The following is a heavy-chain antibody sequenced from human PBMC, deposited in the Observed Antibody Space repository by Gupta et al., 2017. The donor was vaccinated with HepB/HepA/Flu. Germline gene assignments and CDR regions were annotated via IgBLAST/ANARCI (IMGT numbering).Heavy chain of an antibody. CDR2: ISGSGGST. V-gene: IGHV3-23*01. D-gene: IGHD1-26*01. Sequence: EVQLLESGGGLVQPGGSLRLSCAASGFPFSSYAMSWVRQAPGKGLEWVSAISGSGGSTYYADSVKGRFTISRDNSKNTLYLQMNSMRAEDTAVYYCAKTSGSYLVHYFDYWGQGTLVTVSS. CDR1: GFPFSSYA. CDR3: AKTSGSYLVHYFDY. J-gene: IGHJ4*02.